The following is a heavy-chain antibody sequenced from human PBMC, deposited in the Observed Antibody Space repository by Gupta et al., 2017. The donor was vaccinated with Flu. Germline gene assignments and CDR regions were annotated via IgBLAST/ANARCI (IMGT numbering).Heavy chain of an antibody. D-gene: IGHD1-26*01. J-gene: IGHJ6*03. CDR1: A. V-gene: IGHV3-23*01. Sequence: AMSWVRQAPGKGLEWVSAISGSGGNTYYADSVKGRFTISRDYSKNTLYLQMNSLRAEDTAVYYCAKESGSYPNYYYYYMDVWGKGTTVTVSS. CDR2: ISGSGGNT. CDR3: AKESGSYPNYYYYYMDV.